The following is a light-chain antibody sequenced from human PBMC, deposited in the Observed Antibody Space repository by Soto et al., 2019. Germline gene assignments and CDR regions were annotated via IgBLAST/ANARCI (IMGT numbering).Light chain of an antibody. CDR1: QSVSSSY. CDR3: HQYGSSPYT. J-gene: IGKJ2*01. CDR2: GAS. Sequence: EIVLTQSPGTLSLSPGERATLSCRASQSVSSSYLAWCQQKPGQAPRLLIYGASSRATGIPDRFSGSGSGTDFTLTISRLEPEDFAVYYCHQYGSSPYTFGQGTKVDI. V-gene: IGKV3-20*01.